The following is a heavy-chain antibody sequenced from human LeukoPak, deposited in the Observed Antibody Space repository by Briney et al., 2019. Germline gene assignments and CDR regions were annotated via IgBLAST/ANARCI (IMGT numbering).Heavy chain of an antibody. Sequence: GSLRPSCAASGFTFSSYSMNWVRQAPGKGLEWIGEINHSGSTNYNPSLKSRVTISVDTSKNQFSLELSSVTAADTAVYYCARGRSGYSYGYGFYYFDYWGQGTLVTVSS. CDR2: INHSGST. J-gene: IGHJ4*02. V-gene: IGHV4-34*01. D-gene: IGHD5-18*01. CDR1: GFTFSSYS. CDR3: ARGRSGYSYGYGFYYFDY.